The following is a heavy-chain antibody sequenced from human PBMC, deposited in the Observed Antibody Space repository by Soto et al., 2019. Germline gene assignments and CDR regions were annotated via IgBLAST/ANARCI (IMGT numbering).Heavy chain of an antibody. CDR3: ARHKDIVVVPAASYYYYYYMDV. J-gene: IGHJ6*03. CDR1: GGSISSYY. D-gene: IGHD2-2*01. V-gene: IGHV4-59*08. CDR2: IYYSGST. Sequence: SETLSLTCTVSGGSISSYYWSWIRQPPGKGLEWIGYIYYSGSTNYNPSLKSRVSIYVETSKNQFSLKLSSVTAADTAVYYCARHKDIVVVPAASYYYYYYMDVWGKGTTVTVSS.